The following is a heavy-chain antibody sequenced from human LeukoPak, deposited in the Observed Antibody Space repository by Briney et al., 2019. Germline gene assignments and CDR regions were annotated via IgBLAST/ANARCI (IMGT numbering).Heavy chain of an antibody. V-gene: IGHV4-4*07. J-gene: IGHJ6*03. Sequence: SETLSLTCTVSGGSISSYYWGWIRQPAGKGLEWIGRIYTSGSTNYNPSLKSRVTISVDTSKNQFSLKLSSVTAADTAVYYCARSSGWSYYYYYYMDVWGKGTTVTVSS. CDR1: GGSISSYY. CDR3: ARSSGWSYYYYYYMDV. CDR2: IYTSGST. D-gene: IGHD3-22*01.